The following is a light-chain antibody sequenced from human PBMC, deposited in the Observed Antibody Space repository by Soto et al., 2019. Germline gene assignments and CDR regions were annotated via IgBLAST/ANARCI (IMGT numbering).Light chain of an antibody. CDR2: EGS. CDR3: SSYAGDTTSDVV. Sequence: QSALTQPASVSGSPGQSITSSCTGTSSDVGSYNLVSWYQQHPGKAPKLLIYEGSKRPSGVSNRFSGSKSGSTASLTVSGLQAEDEADYYCSSYAGDTTSDVVFGGGTKLTVL. CDR1: SSDVGSYNL. V-gene: IGLV2-23*01. J-gene: IGLJ2*01.